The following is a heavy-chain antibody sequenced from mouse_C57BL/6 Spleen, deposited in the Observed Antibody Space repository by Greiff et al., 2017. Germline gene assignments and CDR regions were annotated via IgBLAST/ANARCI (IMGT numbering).Heavy chain of an antibody. V-gene: IGHV5-4*01. CDR1: GFTFSSYA. D-gene: IGHD1-1*02. J-gene: IGHJ4*01. Sequence: EVKLVESGGGLVKPGGSLKLSCAASGFTFSSYAMSWVRQTPEKRLEWVATISDGGSYTYYPDNVKGRFTISRDNAKNNLYLQMSHLKSEDTAMYYCAREVGSYHYYAMDYWGQGTSVTVSS. CDR2: ISDGGSYT. CDR3: AREVGSYHYYAMDY.